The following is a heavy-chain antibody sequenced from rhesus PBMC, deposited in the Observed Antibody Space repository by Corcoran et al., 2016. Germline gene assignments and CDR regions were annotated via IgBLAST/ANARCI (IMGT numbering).Heavy chain of an antibody. CDR1: GYSINSGYG. V-gene: IGHV4-122*02. CDR3: ARDAGRGGLFGLPAWYFDL. D-gene: IGHD3-3*01. Sequence: QLQLQESGPGLVKPSETLSLTCAVSGYSINSGYGWSWIRQPPGKGLEWIWSISYSGSTSYHPSLKSRGTIARDTSKKQCSLKLSSVTDADTAVYYCARDAGRGGLFGLPAWYFDLWGPGTPITISS. CDR2: ISYSGST. J-gene: IGHJ2*01.